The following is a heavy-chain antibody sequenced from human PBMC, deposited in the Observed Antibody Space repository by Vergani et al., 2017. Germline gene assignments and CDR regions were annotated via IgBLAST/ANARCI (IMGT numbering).Heavy chain of an antibody. D-gene: IGHD4-17*01. Sequence: QVQLQESGPGLVKPSETLSLTCTVSGGSISSYYWSWIRQPPGRGLEWIWYIYYSGSTNYNPSLKSRVTISVDTSKNQFSLKLSSVTAADTAVSYCSRRYDYGLYYIDYWGQGTLVTVSS. CDR3: SRRYDYGLYYIDY. CDR2: IYYSGST. CDR1: GGSISSYY. J-gene: IGHJ4*02. V-gene: IGHV4-59*08.